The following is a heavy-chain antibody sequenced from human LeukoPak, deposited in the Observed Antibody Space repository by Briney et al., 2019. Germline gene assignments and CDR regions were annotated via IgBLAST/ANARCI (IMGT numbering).Heavy chain of an antibody. CDR3: AKGGQWLVRAHYFDY. Sequence: GGSLRLSCAASGFTFSSYAMSWVRQAPGKGLEWVAAISGSGGSTYYADSVKRRFTISRDNSKNTLYLQMNSLRAEDTAVYYCAKGGQWLVRAHYFDYWGQGTLVTVSS. V-gene: IGHV3-23*01. CDR1: GFTFSSYA. J-gene: IGHJ4*02. D-gene: IGHD6-19*01. CDR2: ISGSGGST.